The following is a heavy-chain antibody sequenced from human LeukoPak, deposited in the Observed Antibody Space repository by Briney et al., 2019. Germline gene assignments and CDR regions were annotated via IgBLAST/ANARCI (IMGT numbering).Heavy chain of an antibody. V-gene: IGHV1-2*02. D-gene: IGHD3-22*01. CDR2: INPNSGGT. Sequence: ASVKVSCKASGYTFTGYYMHWVRQAPGQGLEWMGWINPNSGGTNYAQKFQGRVTMTRDTSISTAYMELSRLRSDDTAVYYCARGDNSSGYYYVGGYLDYWGQGTLVTVSS. CDR3: ARGDNSSGYYYVGGYLDY. CDR1: GYTFTGYY. J-gene: IGHJ4*02.